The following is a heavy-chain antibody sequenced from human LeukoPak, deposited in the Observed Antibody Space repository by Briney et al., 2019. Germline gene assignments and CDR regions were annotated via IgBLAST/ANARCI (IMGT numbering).Heavy chain of an antibody. J-gene: IGHJ4*02. CDR1: GGTFSSYA. Sequence: ASVKVSCKASGGTFSSYAISWVRQAPGQGLEWMGIINPSGGSTSYAQKFQGRVTMTRDTSTSTVYMELSSLRSEDTAVYYCAREGQGELLFDYWGQGTLVTVSS. CDR2: INPSGGST. D-gene: IGHD1-26*01. CDR3: AREGQGELLFDY. V-gene: IGHV1-46*01.